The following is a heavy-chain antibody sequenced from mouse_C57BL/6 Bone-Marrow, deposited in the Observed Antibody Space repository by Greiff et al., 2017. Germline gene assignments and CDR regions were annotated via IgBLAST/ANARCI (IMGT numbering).Heavy chain of an antibody. CDR2: IDPEIGDT. J-gene: IGHJ2*01. CDR1: GFNIKDYY. D-gene: IGHD2-3*01. CDR3: SSFDGNYFDF. V-gene: IGHV14-4*01. Sequence: EVQLMESGAELVRPGASVKLSCTASGFNIKDYYIHWVNQRPEQGLEWIGWIDPEIGDTEYDSKFQGKATITSDTSSNTAYLQLSSLTSEDTAVYYCSSFDGNYFDFWGQGTPLTVAS.